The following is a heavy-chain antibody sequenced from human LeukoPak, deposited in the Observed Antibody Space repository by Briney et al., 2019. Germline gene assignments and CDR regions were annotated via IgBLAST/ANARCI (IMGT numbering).Heavy chain of an antibody. CDR1: GFTVSRYW. CDR3: ARGTTTTYYDFWSGYSSPLDV. J-gene: IGHJ6*02. D-gene: IGHD3-3*01. V-gene: IGHV3-74*01. Sequence: GGSLRLSCAASGFTVSRYWMHWVRQAPGKGLVWVSRINSDGSSTSYADSVKGRFTISRDNAKNTLYLQMNSLRAEDTAVYYCARGTTTTYYDFWSGYSSPLDVWGQGTTVTVSS. CDR2: INSDGSST.